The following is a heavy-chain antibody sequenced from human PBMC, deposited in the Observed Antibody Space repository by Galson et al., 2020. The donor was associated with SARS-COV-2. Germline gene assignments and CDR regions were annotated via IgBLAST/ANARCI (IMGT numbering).Heavy chain of an antibody. D-gene: IGHD1-1*01. Sequence: SSPTLVKPTQTLTLTCTFSGFSLSTSGMCVSWIRQPPGKALEWLARIDWDGDKHYSTSLKTRFTISKDTSKNQVVLIMTNMDPVDTATYYCARTWMTRTAIRTFDYWGQGTLVTVSS. CDR2: IDWDGDK. CDR3: ARTWMTRTAIRTFDY. CDR1: GFSLSTSGMC. V-gene: IGHV2-70*11. J-gene: IGHJ4*02.